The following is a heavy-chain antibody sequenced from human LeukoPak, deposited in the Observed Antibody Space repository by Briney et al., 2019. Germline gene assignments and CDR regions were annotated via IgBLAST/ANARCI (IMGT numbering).Heavy chain of an antibody. V-gene: IGHV3-23*01. J-gene: IGHJ4*02. CDR2: ISGSGVST. Sequence: GGSLRLSCAASGFTFSSYAMHWVRQAPGTGLEWVSAISGSGVSTYYADSVKGRFTISRDNSKNTLYLHINSLRAEDTAVYYCAKESRDYYDSSGADYWGQGTLVTVSS. CDR3: AKESRDYYDSSGADY. CDR1: GFTFSSYA. D-gene: IGHD3-22*01.